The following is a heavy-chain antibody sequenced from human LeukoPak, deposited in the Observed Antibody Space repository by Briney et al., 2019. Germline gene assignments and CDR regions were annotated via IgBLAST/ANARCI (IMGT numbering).Heavy chain of an antibody. Sequence: SGGSLRLSCAASGFTFNAYSMNWVRQAPGQGLEWVSSITSSGSYIYYRDSLKGRFTISRDNAKNSLYLQMNSLRDDDTAVYYCARGTDSGYDSTGSFDYWGQGTLVTVSS. J-gene: IGHJ4*02. CDR3: ARGTDSGYDSTGSFDY. D-gene: IGHD5-12*01. V-gene: IGHV3-21*01. CDR1: GFTFNAYS. CDR2: ITSSGSYI.